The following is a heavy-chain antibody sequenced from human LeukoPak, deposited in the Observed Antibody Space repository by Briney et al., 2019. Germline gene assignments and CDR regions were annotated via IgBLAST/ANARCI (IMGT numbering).Heavy chain of an antibody. CDR3: ARERGYDILTGYYLGLFDP. J-gene: IGHJ5*02. CDR1: GFTFSDYY. D-gene: IGHD3-9*01. CDR2: ISSSGNSI. V-gene: IGHV3-11*04. Sequence: PGGSLRLSCAASGFTFSDYYMSWIRQAPGKGLEWVSYISSSGNSISYADSVKGRFTISRDNAKNSLYLQMNSLRAEDTAVYYCARERGYDILTGYYLGLFDPWGQGTLVTVSS.